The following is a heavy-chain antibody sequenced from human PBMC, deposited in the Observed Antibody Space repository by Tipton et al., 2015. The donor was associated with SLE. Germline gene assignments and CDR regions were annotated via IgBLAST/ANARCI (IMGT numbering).Heavy chain of an antibody. V-gene: IGHV4-59*09. J-gene: IGHJ6*03. D-gene: IGHD3-10*01. Sequence: SLKSRLTISVDTSKNQFSLKLSSVTAADTAVYYCARGLRGWSYYYYYMDVWGKGTTVTVSS. CDR3: ARGLRGWSYYYYYMDV.